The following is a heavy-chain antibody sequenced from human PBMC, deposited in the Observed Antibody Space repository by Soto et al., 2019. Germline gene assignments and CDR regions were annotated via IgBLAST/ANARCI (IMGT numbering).Heavy chain of an antibody. J-gene: IGHJ6*02. CDR2: IKSKTDGGTT. V-gene: IGHV3-15*07. CDR3: TIVDTAMDLTHYYYYYGMDV. CDR1: GFTFSNAW. D-gene: IGHD5-18*01. Sequence: GGSLRLSCAASGFTFSNAWMNWVRQAPGKGLEWVGRIKSKTDGGTTDYAAPVKGRFTISRDDSKNTLYLQMNSLKTEDTAVYYCTIVDTAMDLTHYYYYYGMDVWGPGALVTVSS.